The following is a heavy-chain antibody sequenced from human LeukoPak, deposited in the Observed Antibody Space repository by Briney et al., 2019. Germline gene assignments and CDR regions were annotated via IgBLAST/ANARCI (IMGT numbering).Heavy chain of an antibody. J-gene: IGHJ4*02. CDR1: GFTFRNYA. Sequence: PGGSLRLSCAASGFTFRNYAMSWVRQAPGKGLEWVSAIDSGGGTYYANSVKGRFTISRDNSKSTLYLQLSSLRVEDTAVYYCAKGPQGDWGQGALVTVSS. CDR3: AKGPQGD. CDR2: IDSGGGT. V-gene: IGHV3-23*01. D-gene: IGHD3-16*01.